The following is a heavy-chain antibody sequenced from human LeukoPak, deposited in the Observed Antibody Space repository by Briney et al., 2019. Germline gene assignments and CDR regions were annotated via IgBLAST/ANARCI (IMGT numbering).Heavy chain of an antibody. V-gene: IGHV3-11*04. CDR2: ISSSDNTI. J-gene: IGHJ5*02. D-gene: IGHD5-24*01. Sequence: GGTLRLSCAASGFTFSDYYMSWIRQAPGKGLEWVSSISSSDNTIYYTDSVKGRFAISRDNAKNSLYLQMKGLRAEDTAVYYCARGFYTYDQWGQGTLVTVSS. CDR1: GFTFSDYY. CDR3: ARGFYTYDQ.